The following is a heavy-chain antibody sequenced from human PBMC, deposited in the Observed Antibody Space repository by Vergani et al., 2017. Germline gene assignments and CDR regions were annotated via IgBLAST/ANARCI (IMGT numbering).Heavy chain of an antibody. V-gene: IGHV3-23*04. D-gene: IGHD5-12*01. CDR3: TKGSRGYTGYFFDY. J-gene: IGHJ4*02. CDR1: GFTFSSYA. CDR2: ISGSGGST. Sequence: VQLVESGGGLVQPGGSLRLSCAASGFTFSSYAMSWVRQAPGKGLEWVSAISGSGGSTYYADSVKGRFTISRDNSKNTLHLQMNSLRADDTAVYYCTKGSRGYTGYFFDYWGQGTLATVSS.